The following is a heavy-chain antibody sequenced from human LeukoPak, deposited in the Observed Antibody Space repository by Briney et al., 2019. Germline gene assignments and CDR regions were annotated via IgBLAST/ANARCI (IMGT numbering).Heavy chain of an antibody. D-gene: IGHD4-17*01. CDR2: ISSSGT. Sequence: SETLSLTCTVSGGSISSHYWGWIRQPPGKGLECVGYISSSGTAYNPSLKSRLTISKDTSKSQFSLTLSSVTAADTAVYYCARHVYGKGMYVWGKGTTVTVSS. CDR3: ARHVYGKGMYV. V-gene: IGHV4-59*08. J-gene: IGHJ6*04. CDR1: GGSISSHY.